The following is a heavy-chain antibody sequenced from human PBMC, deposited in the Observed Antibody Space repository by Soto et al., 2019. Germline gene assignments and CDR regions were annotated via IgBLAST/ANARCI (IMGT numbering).Heavy chain of an antibody. CDR2: IWYDGSNK. J-gene: IGHJ4*02. Sequence: GGSLRLSCAASGFTFSSYGMHWVRQAPGKGLEWVAVIWYDGSNKYYADSVKGQFTISRDNSKNTLYLQMNSLRAEDTAVYYCARGAVAGIGGPIDYWGQGTLVTVSS. CDR1: GFTFSSYG. CDR3: ARGAVAGIGGPIDY. V-gene: IGHV3-33*01. D-gene: IGHD6-19*01.